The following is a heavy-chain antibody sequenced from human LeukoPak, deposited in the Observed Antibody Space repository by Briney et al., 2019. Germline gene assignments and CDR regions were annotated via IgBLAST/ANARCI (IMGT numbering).Heavy chain of an antibody. CDR2: ISHNAHFK. J-gene: IGHJ3*02. Sequence: PGGSLRLSCAASGFNFSTFALHWVRQAPGKGLEWVALISHNAHFKYYADSVKGRFTVSRDTSKNMLHLQMDSLRTEETAVYYCAKGDAFDIWGQGTMVTVSS. CDR3: AKGDAFDI. V-gene: IGHV3-30*04. CDR1: GFNFSTFA.